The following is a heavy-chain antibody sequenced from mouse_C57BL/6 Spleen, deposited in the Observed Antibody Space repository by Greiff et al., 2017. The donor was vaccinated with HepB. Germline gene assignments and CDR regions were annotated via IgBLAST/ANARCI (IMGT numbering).Heavy chain of an antibody. CDR2: IYPRSGNT. D-gene: IGHD4-1*01. CDR1: GYTFTSYG. Sequence: VQLQQSGAELARPGASVKLSCTASGYTFTSYGISWVKQRTGQGLEWIGEIYPRSGNTYYNEKFKGKATLTADKSSSTAYMELRSLTSEVSAVYFCARGRKNWDVEYYFDYWGQGTTLTVAS. J-gene: IGHJ2*01. V-gene: IGHV1-81*01. CDR3: ARGRKNWDVEYYFDY.